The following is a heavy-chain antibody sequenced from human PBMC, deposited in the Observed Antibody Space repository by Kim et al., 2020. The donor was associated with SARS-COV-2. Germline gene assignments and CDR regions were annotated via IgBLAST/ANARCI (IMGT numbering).Heavy chain of an antibody. CDR2: IKSDGSST. V-gene: IGHV3-74*01. Sequence: GGSLRLSCAASGFTFSSYWMQWVRQAPGKGLVWVSVIKSDGSSTNYADSVKDRFTISRDNAKNTLYLQMNSLRAEDTAVYYCARESHYAMVVWGQGTTVTVSS. CDR1: GFTFSSYW. CDR3: ARESHYAMVV. J-gene: IGHJ6*02.